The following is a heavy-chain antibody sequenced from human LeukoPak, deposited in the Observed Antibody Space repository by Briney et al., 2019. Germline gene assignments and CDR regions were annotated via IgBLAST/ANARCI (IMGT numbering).Heavy chain of an antibody. CDR3: ARGEKVVVSYWYFDL. CDR2: INHSGST. J-gene: IGHJ2*01. V-gene: IGHV4-34*01. D-gene: IGHD2-15*01. CDR1: GGPLSGYY. Sequence: PSETLSLTCAVYGGPLSGYYWSWIRQPPGKGLEWIGEINHSGSTNYNPSLKSRVTISVDTSKNQFSLKLSSVTAADTAVYYCARGEKVVVSYWYFDLWGRGTLVTVSS.